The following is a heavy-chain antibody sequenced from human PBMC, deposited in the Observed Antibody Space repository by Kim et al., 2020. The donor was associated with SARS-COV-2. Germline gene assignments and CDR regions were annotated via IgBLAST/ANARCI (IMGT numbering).Heavy chain of an antibody. CDR2: ISSSGTT. V-gene: IGHV4-4*07. CDR1: EGSIINYY. CDR3: ARVQWDVEQPAAFSHSYY. J-gene: IGHJ6*01. Sequence: SETLSLTCTVSEGSIINYYWTWIRQPAGKGLEWIGRISSSGTTNYNPSLKSRVTMSADTSKNQFSLRPTSMTAADTAVYFCARVQWDVEQPAAFSHSYY. D-gene: IGHD1-26*01.